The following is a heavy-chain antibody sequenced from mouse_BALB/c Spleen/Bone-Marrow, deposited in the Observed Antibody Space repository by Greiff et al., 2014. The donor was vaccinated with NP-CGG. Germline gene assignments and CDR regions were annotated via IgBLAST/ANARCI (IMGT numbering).Heavy chain of an antibody. CDR3: ARHESYGNYLYFDV. J-gene: IGHJ1*01. CDR2: FYPGSVSI. CDR1: GYTFTEYI. V-gene: IGHV1-62-2*01. Sequence: QVQLQQPGAGLVEPGASVKLSCKASGYTFTEYIIHWVKQRSGQGLEWIGWFYPGSVSIKYNEKFKDKATLTSDKSSSTVYMELSRLTSEDSAVYFCARHESYGNYLYFDVWGAGTTVTVSS. D-gene: IGHD2-10*02.